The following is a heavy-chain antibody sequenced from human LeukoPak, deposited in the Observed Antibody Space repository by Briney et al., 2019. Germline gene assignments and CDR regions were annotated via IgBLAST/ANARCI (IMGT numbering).Heavy chain of an antibody. V-gene: IGHV3-21*01. D-gene: IGHD4-17*01. J-gene: IGHJ4*02. CDR3: ARDLYGDYSFDY. CDR2: ISSSSSYI. CDR1: GFTFSSYS. Sequence: GGSLRLSCAASGFTFSSYSMNWVRQAPGKGLEWVSSISSSSSYIYFADSVKGRFTISRDNAKNSLYLQMNSLRAEDTAVYYCARDLYGDYSFDYWGQGTLVTVSS.